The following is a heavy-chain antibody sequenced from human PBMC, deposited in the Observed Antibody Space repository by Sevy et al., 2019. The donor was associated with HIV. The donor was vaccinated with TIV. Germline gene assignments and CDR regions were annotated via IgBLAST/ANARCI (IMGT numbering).Heavy chain of an antibody. J-gene: IGHJ6*02. CDR3: ARLTTKPTSDLYGMDV. CDR1: GYTFTDYY. V-gene: IGHV1-2*02. D-gene: IGHD4-17*01. CDR2: INPNDGVT. Sequence: ASVKVSCKASGYTFTDYYIHWVRQAPGQGLEWMAWINPNDGVTKYAQRFQGGATVTRDTSVSTAYMELRGLRYDDTAIYYCARLTTKPTSDLYGMDVWGPGTTVTVSS.